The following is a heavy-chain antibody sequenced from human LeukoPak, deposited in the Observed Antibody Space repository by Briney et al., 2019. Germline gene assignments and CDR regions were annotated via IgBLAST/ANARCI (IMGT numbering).Heavy chain of an antibody. V-gene: IGHV3-7*01. CDR3: ARDYRAYYYYMDV. CDR2: IKQDGSEK. CDR1: GFTFSSYW. J-gene: IGHJ6*03. D-gene: IGHD3-16*02. Sequence: PGGSLRLSCAASGFTFSSYWMSWVRQAPGKGLEWVANIKQDGSEKYYVDSVKGRFTISRDNAKNSLYLQMNSLRAEDTAVYYCARDYRAYYYYMDVWGKGTTVTVSS.